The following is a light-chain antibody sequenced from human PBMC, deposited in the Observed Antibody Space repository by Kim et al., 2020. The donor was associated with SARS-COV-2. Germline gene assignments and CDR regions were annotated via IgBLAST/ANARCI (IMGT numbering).Light chain of an antibody. CDR1: PSNIGAGYD. CDR3: QSYDTRLSAWV. J-gene: IGLJ3*02. Sequence: RGSTSGAGRPSNIGAGYDVQWYQHHPGTAPKLLIHGNSNRPSGVPDRFSGSKSATSASLAITGLQADDEADYYCQSYDTRLSAWVFGGGTQLTVL. V-gene: IGLV1-40*01. CDR2: GNS.